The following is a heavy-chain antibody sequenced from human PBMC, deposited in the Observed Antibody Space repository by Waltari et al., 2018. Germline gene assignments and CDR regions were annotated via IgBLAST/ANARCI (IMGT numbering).Heavy chain of an antibody. CDR1: GASINSHY. Sequence: QVQLQESGPGLVKPSETLSLTCTVSGASINSHYWSWIRQPAGKGLEWIGRIHTSETSNYNPSLNIRFTMSVDTSKNQFSLKRSSVTAADTAVYYCASGVAGTIDYWGQGTLVTVSS. D-gene: IGHD6-19*01. V-gene: IGHV4-4*07. CDR2: IHTSETS. CDR3: ASGVAGTIDY. J-gene: IGHJ4*02.